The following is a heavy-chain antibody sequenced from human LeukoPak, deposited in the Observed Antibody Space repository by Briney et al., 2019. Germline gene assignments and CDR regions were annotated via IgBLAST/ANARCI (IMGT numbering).Heavy chain of an antibody. Sequence: ASVKVSCKASGYTFTGYYMHWVRQAPGQGLEWMGWINPNSGGTNYAQKFQGRVTMTRDTSISTAYMELSRLRSDDTAVYYCARAGTSGYDFWSGFTSFYYYYIDVWGKGTTVTVSS. J-gene: IGHJ6*03. V-gene: IGHV1-2*02. CDR3: ARAGTSGYDFWSGFTSFYYYYIDV. CDR1: GYTFTGYY. D-gene: IGHD3-3*01. CDR2: INPNSGGT.